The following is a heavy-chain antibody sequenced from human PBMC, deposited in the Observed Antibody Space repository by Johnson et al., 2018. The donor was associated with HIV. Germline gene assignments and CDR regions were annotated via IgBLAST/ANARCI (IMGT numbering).Heavy chain of an antibody. CDR2: ISYDGSNK. CDR1: GFTFSSFD. V-gene: IGHV3-30*03. CDR3: ARVRIGRENAFDI. J-gene: IGHJ3*02. Sequence: AFGGGVVQPGRSLRLSCAASGFTFSSFDMHWVRQAPGKGMDWVAVISYDGSNKFYTDSVKGRFTVSRDNSKNALYLQMNSLRVEDTAVYYCARVRIGRENAFDIWGQGTMVTVSS. D-gene: IGHD1-26*01.